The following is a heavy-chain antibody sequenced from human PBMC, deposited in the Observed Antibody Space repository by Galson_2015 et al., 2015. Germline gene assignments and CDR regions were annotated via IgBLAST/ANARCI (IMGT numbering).Heavy chain of an antibody. V-gene: IGHV4-59*12. CDR1: GGSISSYY. D-gene: IGHD2-15*01. J-gene: IGHJ4*02. Sequence: ETLSLTCTVSGGSISSYYWSWIRQPPGKGLEWIGYIYYSGSTNYNPSLKSRVTISVDTSKNQFSLKLSSLTAADTAVYYCARGDCSGGSCYSDYWGQGTLVTVSS. CDR3: ARGDCSGGSCYSDY. CDR2: IYYSGST.